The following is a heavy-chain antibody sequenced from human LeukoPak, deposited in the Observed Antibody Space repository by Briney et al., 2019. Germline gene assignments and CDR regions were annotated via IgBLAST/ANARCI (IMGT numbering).Heavy chain of an antibody. V-gene: IGHV3-48*01. Sequence: PSETLSLTCTVSGGSISSYYWSWVRQAPGKGLECVSCISSSSSTIYYADSVKGRFTISRDKAKNSLYLQMNALRAEDTAVYYCARSVDVDYWGQGILVTVSP. CDR2: ISSSSSTI. CDR3: ARSVDVDY. D-gene: IGHD5-24*01. J-gene: IGHJ4*02. CDR1: GGSISSYY.